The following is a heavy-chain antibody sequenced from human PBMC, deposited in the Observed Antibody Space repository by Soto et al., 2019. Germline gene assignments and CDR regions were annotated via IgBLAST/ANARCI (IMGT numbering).Heavy chain of an antibody. J-gene: IGHJ4*02. D-gene: IGHD5-12*01. CDR3: ARGGDMATMGY. CDR1: GFSFKTYN. V-gene: IGHV3-21*01. Sequence: PWGSLSLTCAASGFSFKTYNMIWVRQVPGKGLEWVSTITTSSSSIPSAASVRGPFTRSRDSAASSLSLQRASLRADVTAVYYCARGGDMATMGYWGKGTLVTAPS. CDR2: ITTSSSSI.